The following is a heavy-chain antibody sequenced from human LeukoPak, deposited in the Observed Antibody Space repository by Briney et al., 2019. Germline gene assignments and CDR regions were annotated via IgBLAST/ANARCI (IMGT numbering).Heavy chain of an antibody. CDR3: AVTHTSPTVTRGSRGYFDY. V-gene: IGHV3-30*04. CDR1: GFPFSSYV. D-gene: IGHD4-17*01. CDR2: ISYDGSNE. Sequence: PGGSLRLSCVVSGFPFSSYVMHWVRQAPGKGLEWVAIISYDGSNEYYADSVKGRFTISRDNSKNTLYLQMNSLRAEDTAVYYCAVTHTSPTVTRGSRGYFDYWGQGTLVTVSS. J-gene: IGHJ4*02.